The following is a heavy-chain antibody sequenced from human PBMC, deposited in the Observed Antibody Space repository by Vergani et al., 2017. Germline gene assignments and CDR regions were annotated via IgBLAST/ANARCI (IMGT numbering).Heavy chain of an antibody. J-gene: IGHJ3*02. CDR1: GGTFSSYA. CDR2: IIPIFGTA. CDR3: ARASSYCSSTSCHLAARAFDI. D-gene: IGHD2-2*01. V-gene: IGHV1-69*01. Sequence: QVQLVQSGAEVKKPGSSVKVSCKASGGTFSSYAISWVRQAPGQGLEWMGGIIPIFGTANYAQKFQGRVTITADESTSTAYMALSSLRSEDTAVYYCARASSYCSSTSCHLAARAFDIWGQGTMVTVSS.